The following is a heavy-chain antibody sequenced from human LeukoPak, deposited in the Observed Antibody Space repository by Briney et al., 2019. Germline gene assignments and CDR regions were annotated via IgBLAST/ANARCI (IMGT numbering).Heavy chain of an antibody. J-gene: IGHJ5*01. CDR3: AKDESSGYYYLDS. D-gene: IGHD3-22*01. CDR2: ITGSAESA. V-gene: IGHV3-23*01. Sequence: PGGSLRLSCAASGFTFRRNAMTWVRQAPGKGLEWVSTITGSAESAYYADSVKGRFSISRDNSKNTLHLQLKSLRAEDTAVYYCAKDESSGYYYLDSWGQGTLVTLSS. CDR1: GFTFRRNA.